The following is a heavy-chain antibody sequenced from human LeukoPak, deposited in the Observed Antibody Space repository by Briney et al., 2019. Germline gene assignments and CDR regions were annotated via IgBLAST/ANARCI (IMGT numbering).Heavy chain of an antibody. Sequence: SETLSLTCTVSGGSISSSSYYWGWIRQPPGKGLEWIGSIYYSGSTYYNPSLKSRVTISVDTSKNQFPLKLSSVPAADTAVYYCARHVRAGDGVDWFDPWGQGTLVTVSS. J-gene: IGHJ5*02. CDR3: ARHVRAGDGVDWFDP. D-gene: IGHD7-27*01. CDR1: GGSISSSSYY. V-gene: IGHV4-39*01. CDR2: IYYSGST.